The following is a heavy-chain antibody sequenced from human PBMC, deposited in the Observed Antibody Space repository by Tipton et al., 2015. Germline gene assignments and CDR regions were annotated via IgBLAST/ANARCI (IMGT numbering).Heavy chain of an antibody. J-gene: IGHJ3*02. CDR3: ARNGASTDAFDI. Sequence: TLSLTCTVSGVSISRYYWSWIRQPPGKGLECIGYIYYSGSTNYNPSLKSRVAISVDTSKNQFSLRLSSVTAADTAVYYCARNGASTDAFDIWGQGTMVPVSS. D-gene: IGHD2-8*01. CDR1: GVSISRYY. V-gene: IGHV4-59*01. CDR2: IYYSGST.